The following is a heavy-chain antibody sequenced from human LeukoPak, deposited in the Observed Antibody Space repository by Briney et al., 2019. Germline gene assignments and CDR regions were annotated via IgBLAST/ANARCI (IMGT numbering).Heavy chain of an antibody. CDR2: INHSGST. CDR3: ARRSSGWYGDYFDY. Sequence: SETLSLTCAVYGGSFSGYYWSWIRQPPGEGLEWIGEINHSGSTNYNPSLKSRVTISVDTSKNQFSLKLSSVTAADTAVYYCARRSSGWYGDYFDYWGQGTLVTVSS. V-gene: IGHV4-34*01. D-gene: IGHD6-19*01. J-gene: IGHJ4*02. CDR1: GGSFSGYY.